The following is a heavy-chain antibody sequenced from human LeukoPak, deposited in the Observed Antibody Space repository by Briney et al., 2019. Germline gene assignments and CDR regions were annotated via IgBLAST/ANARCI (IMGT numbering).Heavy chain of an antibody. Sequence: GGSLRLSCAASGFTFSSYSMNWVRQAPGKGLEWVSSISSSSSYICYADSVKGRFTISRDNAKNSLYLQMNSLRAEDTAVYYCARLPGIAAAYSNYWGQGTLVTVSS. CDR3: ARLPGIAAAYSNY. CDR1: GFTFSSYS. J-gene: IGHJ4*02. D-gene: IGHD6-13*01. CDR2: ISSSSSYI. V-gene: IGHV3-21*01.